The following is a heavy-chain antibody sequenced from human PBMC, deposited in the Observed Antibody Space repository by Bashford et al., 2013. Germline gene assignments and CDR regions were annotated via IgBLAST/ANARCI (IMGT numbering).Heavy chain of an antibody. J-gene: IGHJ4*02. CDR1: GYTFAGYY. V-gene: IGHV1-2*02. D-gene: IGHD3-10*01. CDR3: TTEREVSLVRDFDS. Sequence: ASVKVSCKAPGYTFAGYYIHWVRQAPGQGLEWMGWINPDRGVTNYAQKFQGRVSMTADMSTTTAYMELSGLGSDDTAIYYCTTEREVSLVRDFDSWGQGTLVTVSS. CDR2: INPDRGVT.